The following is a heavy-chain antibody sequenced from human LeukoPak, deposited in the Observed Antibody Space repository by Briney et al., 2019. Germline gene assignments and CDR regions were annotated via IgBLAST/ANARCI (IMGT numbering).Heavy chain of an antibody. J-gene: IGHJ4*02. CDR1: GYSITGGYF. Sequence: PSEPLSLTCTVSGYSITGGYFWGWIRQPPGKRLDWIGNIYHTGSTWYNPSLKSRVTISLDTSKNQFSLKLSSVTAADTAVYYCARTVHTSGWCPFDYWGQRTLVTVSS. V-gene: IGHV4-38-2*02. CDR3: ARTVHTSGWCPFDY. CDR2: IYHTGST. D-gene: IGHD6-19*01.